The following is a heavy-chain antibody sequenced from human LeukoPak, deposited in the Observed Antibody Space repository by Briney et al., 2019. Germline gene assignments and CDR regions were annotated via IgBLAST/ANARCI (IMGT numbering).Heavy chain of an antibody. CDR2: IRYDGSNK. J-gene: IGHJ4*02. CDR3: ASSVVRGVKGSIDY. V-gene: IGHV3-33*01. Sequence: PGGSLRLSCAAAGFTFSSYGMHWVRQAPGKGLEWVAVIRYDGSNKYYADSVKGRFTISRDNSTNTMYLQMSSLRAEDTAVYYCASSVVRGVKGSIDYWGRGTLVTVSS. D-gene: IGHD3-10*01. CDR1: GFTFSSYG.